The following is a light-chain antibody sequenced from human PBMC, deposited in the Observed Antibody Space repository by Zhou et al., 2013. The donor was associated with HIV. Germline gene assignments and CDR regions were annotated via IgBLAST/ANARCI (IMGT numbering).Light chain of an antibody. CDR2: DAF. CDR1: QDISKY. Sequence: DIQVTQSPSTLSASVGDRVTFTCQASQDISKYLNWYQQKPGKVPQLLIFDAFNLHTGVSSRFRGGGSGTEFTLTINSLQPEDVAIYYCQQYGDLPITFGQGTRLEIK. V-gene: IGKV1-33*01. J-gene: IGKJ5*01. CDR3: QQYGDLPIT.